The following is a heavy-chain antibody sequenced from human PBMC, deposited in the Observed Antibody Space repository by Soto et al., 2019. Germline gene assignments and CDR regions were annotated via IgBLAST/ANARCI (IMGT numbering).Heavy chain of an antibody. J-gene: IGHJ4*02. V-gene: IGHV3-33*01. Sequence: VQLVESGGGVVQPGRSLRLSCAASGFPFSSYGMHWVRQAPGKGQEWVAVIWYDGSDKYYADSVKGRFTISRDNSKNTLNLQMNSLRAEDTAVYYCARDRYSSGWYVLDYWGQGTLVTVSS. D-gene: IGHD6-19*01. CDR2: IWYDGSDK. CDR1: GFPFSSYG. CDR3: ARDRYSSGWYVLDY.